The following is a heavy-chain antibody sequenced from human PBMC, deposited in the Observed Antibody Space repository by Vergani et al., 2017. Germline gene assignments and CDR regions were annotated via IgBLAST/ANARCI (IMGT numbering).Heavy chain of an antibody. CDR2: IYHSGST. V-gene: IGHV4-30-2*01. CDR3: ASSATVVANWFDP. CDR1: GGSISSGGYS. D-gene: IGHD4-23*01. J-gene: IGHJ5*02. Sequence: QLQLQESGSGLVKPSQTLSLTCAVSGGSISSGGYSWSWIRQPPGKGLERIGYIYHSGSTYYNPSLKSRVTISVDRSKNQFSLKLSSVTAADTAVYYCASSATVVANWFDPWGQGTLVTVSS.